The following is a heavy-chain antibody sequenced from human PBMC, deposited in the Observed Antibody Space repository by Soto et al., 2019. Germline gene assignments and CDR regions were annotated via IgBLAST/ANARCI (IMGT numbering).Heavy chain of an antibody. CDR1: GYTFTNYH. Sequence: QVQLVQSGAEVKKPGASVKVSCKASGYTFTNYHIHWVRQAPGQGLEWIGCINPNSGGTKYAQNFQGRVTMTRDTSISTAYMELGGLGSDDTAVYYCARDFGSYWFDDWGQGTLVTVSS. D-gene: IGHD3-10*01. J-gene: IGHJ4*02. CDR2: INPNSGGT. V-gene: IGHV1-2*02. CDR3: ARDFGSYWFDD.